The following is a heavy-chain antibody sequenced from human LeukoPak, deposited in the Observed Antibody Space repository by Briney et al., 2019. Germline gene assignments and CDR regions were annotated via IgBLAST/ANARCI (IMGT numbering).Heavy chain of an antibody. V-gene: IGHV1-18*01. Sequence: ASVKVSCKASGYTFTSYGISWMRQAPGQGLEWMGWISAYNGNTNYAQKLQGRVTMTTDTSTSTAYMELRSLRSDDTAVYYCARVGLGYCSSTSCFRSESHYWGQGTLVTVSS. J-gene: IGHJ4*02. CDR1: GYTFTSYG. CDR2: ISAYNGNT. D-gene: IGHD2-2*01. CDR3: ARVGLGYCSSTSCFRSESHY.